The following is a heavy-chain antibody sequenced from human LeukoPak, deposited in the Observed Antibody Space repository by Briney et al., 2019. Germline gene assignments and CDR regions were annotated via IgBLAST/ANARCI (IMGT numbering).Heavy chain of an antibody. V-gene: IGHV1-2*06. D-gene: IGHD6-13*01. J-gene: IGHJ4*02. CDR3: ARGYSSSWLDY. Sequence: ASVKVSCTASGYTFTAFYMHWVRQAPGQGLEWMGRINPNSGGTKYAQKFQGRVTMTTDTSINTAYLELSRLRSDDTAVYYCARGYSSSWLDYWGQGTLVTVSS. CDR2: INPNSGGT. CDR1: GYTFTAFY.